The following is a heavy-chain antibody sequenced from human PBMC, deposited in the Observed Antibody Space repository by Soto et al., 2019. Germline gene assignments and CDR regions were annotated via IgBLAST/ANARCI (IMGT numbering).Heavy chain of an antibody. Sequence: QVQLMQSGDEVRKPGASVRLSCETSGYNFNQYYIHWVRQAPGQGLAWMGIINLRGGTTEYAHKFRGRVTVTGDTSTSTAYMELRSLRSEDTAIYFCARGPDDSDVPRWDYWGQGTLVTVSS. CDR3: ARGPDDSDVPRWDY. V-gene: IGHV1-46*02. CDR2: INLRGGTT. J-gene: IGHJ4*02. CDR1: GYNFNQYY. D-gene: IGHD4-17*01.